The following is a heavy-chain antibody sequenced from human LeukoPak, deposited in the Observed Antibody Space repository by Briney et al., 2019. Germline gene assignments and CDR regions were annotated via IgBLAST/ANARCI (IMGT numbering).Heavy chain of an antibody. J-gene: IGHJ4*02. CDR2: INHSGST. Sequence: SETLSLTCTVSGGSISSSSYYWGWIRQPPGKGLEWIGEINHSGSTNYNPSLKSRVTISVDTSKNQFSLKLSSVTAADTAVYYCARGLGGDYWGQGTLVTVSS. CDR1: GGSISSSSYY. CDR3: ARGLGGDY. V-gene: IGHV4-39*07.